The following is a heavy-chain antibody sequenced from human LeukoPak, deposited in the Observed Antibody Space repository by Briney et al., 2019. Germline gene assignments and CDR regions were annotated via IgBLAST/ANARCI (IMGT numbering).Heavy chain of an antibody. J-gene: IGHJ4*02. CDR2: IYHSGST. CDR1: GYSISSGYY. V-gene: IGHV4-38-2*02. CDR3: ASGRSGSYWVY. Sequence: SETLSLTCTVSGYSISSGYYWGWIRQPPGKGLEWIGSIYHSGSTYYNPSLKSRATISVDTSKNQFSLKLSSVTAADTAVYYCASGRSGSYWVYWGQGTLVTVSS. D-gene: IGHD1-26*01.